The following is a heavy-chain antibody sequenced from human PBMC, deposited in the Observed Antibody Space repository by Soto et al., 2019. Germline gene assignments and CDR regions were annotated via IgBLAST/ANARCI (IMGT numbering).Heavy chain of an antibody. D-gene: IGHD2-15*01. V-gene: IGHV3-30*03. CDR1: GITFRNFG. J-gene: IGHJ4*02. CDR2: ISSDGRDK. Sequence: QVQLVESGGGVVQPGRSPRLYCAASGITFRNFGMHWVRQAPGKGLEWVAAISSDGRDKYYSDSVKGRFTISRDNSKDTLFLQVNSLRVEDTAVYYCARGSEVARQELDYWGQGTLVTVSS. CDR3: ARGSEVARQELDY.